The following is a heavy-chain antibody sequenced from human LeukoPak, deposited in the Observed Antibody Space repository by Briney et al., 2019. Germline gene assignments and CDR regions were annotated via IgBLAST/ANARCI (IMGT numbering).Heavy chain of an antibody. D-gene: IGHD3-3*01. CDR1: GFTFSSYA. CDR2: ISGSGGST. CDR3: AKGRSVLRFLEWLKEFDY. V-gene: IGHV3-23*01. Sequence: GGSLRLSCAASGFTFSSYAMSWVRQAPGKGLEWVSAISGSGGSTYYADSVKGRFTISRDNSKNTLYLQMNSLRAEDTAVYYCAKGRSVLRFLEWLKEFDYWGQGTLVTVSS. J-gene: IGHJ4*02.